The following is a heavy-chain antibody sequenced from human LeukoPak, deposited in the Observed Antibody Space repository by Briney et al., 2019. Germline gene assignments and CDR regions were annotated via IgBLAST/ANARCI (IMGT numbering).Heavy chain of an antibody. J-gene: IGHJ4*02. CDR3: ARPHCSGGSCYSHRFDY. CDR2: INPSGGST. V-gene: IGHV1-46*01. CDR1: GYTFTIYH. Sequence: GASVTVSFKASGYTFTIYHMHWVRQAPGQGLEWMGIINPSGGSTSYAQKFQGRVTMTRDTSTSTVYMELSSLRSEDTAVYYCARPHCSGGSCYSHRFDYWGQGTLVTVSS. D-gene: IGHD2-15*01.